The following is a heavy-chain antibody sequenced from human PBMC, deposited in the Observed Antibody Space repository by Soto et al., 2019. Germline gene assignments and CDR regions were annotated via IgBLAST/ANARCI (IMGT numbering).Heavy chain of an antibody. V-gene: IGHV4-39*01. CDR3: ARLEGSNDDY. D-gene: IGHD2-2*01. CDR2: IYYSGST. J-gene: IGHJ4*02. CDR1: GGSISRSSYY. Sequence: QLQLQESGPGLVTPSETLSLTCTVSGGSISRSSYYWGWIRQPPGKGQEWIGSIYYSGSTYYTTSAKGRVTMFGDTSNKQYSLKPSSVPAADTVVYYCARLEGSNDDYWCQGTLVTVSS.